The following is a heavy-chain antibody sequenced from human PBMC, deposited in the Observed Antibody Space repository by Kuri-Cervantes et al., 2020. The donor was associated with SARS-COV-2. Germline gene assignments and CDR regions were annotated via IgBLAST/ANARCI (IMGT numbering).Heavy chain of an antibody. Sequence: GESLKISCAASGFTFSSYAMSWVRQAPGKGLEWVSAISGSGGSTYYADSVKGRFTISRDNSKNTLYLQMNSLRAGDTAVYYCARGEPGPFQHWGQGTLVTVSS. D-gene: IGHD1-14*01. V-gene: IGHV3-23*01. CDR3: ARGEPGPFQH. CDR1: GFTFSSYA. CDR2: ISGSGGST. J-gene: IGHJ1*01.